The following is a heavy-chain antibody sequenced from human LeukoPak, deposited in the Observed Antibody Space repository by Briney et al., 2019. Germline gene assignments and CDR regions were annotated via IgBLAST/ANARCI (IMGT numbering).Heavy chain of an antibody. D-gene: IGHD2-15*01. V-gene: IGHV3-48*03. CDR1: GFTFSSYE. CDR2: ISSSGSTI. CDR3: AKYGVVLPPGSHIPHWFDF. Sequence: GGSLRLSCAASGFTFSSYEMNWVRQAPGKGLEWVSYISSSGSTIYYADSVKGRFTISRDNSKNTLYLQMNSLRAEDTAVYYCAKYGVVLPPGSHIPHWFDFWGQGSLVTVSS. J-gene: IGHJ5*01.